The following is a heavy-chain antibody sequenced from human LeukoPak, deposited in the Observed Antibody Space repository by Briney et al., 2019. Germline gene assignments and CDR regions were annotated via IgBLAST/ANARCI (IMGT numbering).Heavy chain of an antibody. CDR3: AREGFYDSSGYYPDY. Sequence: GASVKVSCKASGYTFTSYGISWVRQAPGQGLEWMGWISAYNGNTNYAQKLQGRVTMTTDTSTSTAYMGLRSLRSDDTAVYYCAREGFYDSSGYYPDYWGQGTLVTVSS. CDR1: GYTFTSYG. J-gene: IGHJ4*02. D-gene: IGHD3-22*01. CDR2: ISAYNGNT. V-gene: IGHV1-18*01.